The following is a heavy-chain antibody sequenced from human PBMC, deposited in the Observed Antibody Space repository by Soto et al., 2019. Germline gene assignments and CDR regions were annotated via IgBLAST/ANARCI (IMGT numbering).Heavy chain of an antibody. CDR3: TTDVVVVAANNWFDP. CDR1: GFTFSNAW. Sequence: SLRLSCAASGFTFSNAWMSWVRQAPGKGLEWVGRIKSKTDGGTTDYAAPVKGRFTISRDDSKNTLYLQMNSLKTEDTAVYYCTTDVVVVAANNWFDPWGQGTLVTVSS. D-gene: IGHD2-15*01. V-gene: IGHV3-15*01. CDR2: IKSKTDGGTT. J-gene: IGHJ5*02.